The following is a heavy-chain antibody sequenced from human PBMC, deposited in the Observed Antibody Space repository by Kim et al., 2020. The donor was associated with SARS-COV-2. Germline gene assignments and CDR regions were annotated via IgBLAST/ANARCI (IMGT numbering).Heavy chain of an antibody. V-gene: IGHV3-53*01. J-gene: IGHJ4*02. CDR3: ARNFHYYDSSGYPDY. Sequence: GGSLRLSCAASGFTVSSNYMSWVRQAPGKGLEWVSVIYSGGSTYYADSVKGRFTISRDNSKNTLYLQMNSLRAEDTAVYYCARNFHYYDSSGYPDYWGQGTLVTVSS. CDR1: GFTVSSNY. CDR2: IYSGGST. D-gene: IGHD3-22*01.